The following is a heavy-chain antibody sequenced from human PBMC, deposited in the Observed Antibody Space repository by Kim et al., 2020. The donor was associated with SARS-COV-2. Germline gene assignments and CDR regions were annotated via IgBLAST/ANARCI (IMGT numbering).Heavy chain of an antibody. CDR1: GFTFSSYG. CDR2: ISYDGSNK. Sequence: GGSLRLSCAASGFTFSSYGMHWVRQAPGKGLEWVAVISYDGSNKYYADSVKGRFTISRDNSKNTLYLQMNSLRAEDTAVYYCATGPSRTSGSGWYGRFANYWGQGTLVTVSS. V-gene: IGHV3-30*03. J-gene: IGHJ4*02. D-gene: IGHD6-19*01. CDR3: ATGPSRTSGSGWYGRFANY.